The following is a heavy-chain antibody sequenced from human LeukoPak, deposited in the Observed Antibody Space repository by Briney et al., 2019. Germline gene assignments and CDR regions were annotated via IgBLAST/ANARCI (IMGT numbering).Heavy chain of an antibody. CDR3: ARAGSTDHYMDV. Sequence: PGGSLRLSCAASGFTFSSYSMNWVRQAPGKGLEWVSSISGSSGYIYYADSVKGRFTISRDNAKNSLYLQMNSLRAEDTAVYYCARAGSTDHYMDVWGKGTTVTVSS. D-gene: IGHD6-13*01. CDR1: GFTFSSYS. CDR2: ISGSSGYI. J-gene: IGHJ6*03. V-gene: IGHV3-21*01.